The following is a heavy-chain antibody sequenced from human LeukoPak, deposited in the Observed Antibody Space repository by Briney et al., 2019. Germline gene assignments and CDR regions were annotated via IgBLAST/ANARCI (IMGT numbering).Heavy chain of an antibody. CDR3: ARGKASSSWYAPLAFDI. V-gene: IGHV4-34*01. CDR1: GGSFSGYY. D-gene: IGHD6-13*01. CDR2: INHSGST. J-gene: IGHJ3*02. Sequence: SETLSLACAVYGGSFSGYYWSWIRQPPGKGLEWIGEINHSGSTNYNPSLKSRVTISVDTSKNQFSLKLSSVTAADTAVYYCARGKASSSWYAPLAFDIWGQGTMVTVSS.